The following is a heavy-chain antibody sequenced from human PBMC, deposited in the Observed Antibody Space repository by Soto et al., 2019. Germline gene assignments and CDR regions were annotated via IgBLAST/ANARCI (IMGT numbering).Heavy chain of an antibody. CDR2: IILSGST. J-gene: IGHJ1*01. D-gene: IGHD6-13*01. Sequence: SETLSLTCAVYGGSFSGYYWSWIRQPPGKGLEWIGEIILSGSTNYNPSLKSGFTILVDTSKTLFSLKLSSLTAADTAVYYCARRHNSRGLKHWGQGTLVTVSS. CDR3: ARRHNSRGLKH. V-gene: IGHV4-34*12. CDR1: GGSFSGYY.